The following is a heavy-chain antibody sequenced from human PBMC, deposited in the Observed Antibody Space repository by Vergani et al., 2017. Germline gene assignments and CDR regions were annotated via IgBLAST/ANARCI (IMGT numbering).Heavy chain of an antibody. V-gene: IGHV3-9*01. D-gene: IGHD2-21*01. CDR2: ISWNSGSI. CDR3: AKDILGCGGDCPFDAFDI. J-gene: IGHJ3*02. CDR1: GFTFDDYA. Sequence: EVQLVESGGGLVQPGRSLRLSCAASGFTFDDYAMHWVRQAPGKGLEWVSGISWNSGSIGYADAVKGRFTISRDNAMNSLYLQMNSLRAEDTALYYCAKDILGCGGDCPFDAFDIWGQGTMVTVSS.